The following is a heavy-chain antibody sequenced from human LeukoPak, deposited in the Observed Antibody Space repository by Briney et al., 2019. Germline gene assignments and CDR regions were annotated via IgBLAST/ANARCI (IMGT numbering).Heavy chain of an antibody. Sequence: PSETLSLTCTVSGGSISTYYWSWLRQPPGKGLEWIGYISYSGSTNYNPSLKTLKSRVTFSLNTSKNQFSLTLSSVTAADTAVYYCARLQGRGDHYLDSLGQGALVTVSS. D-gene: IGHD7-27*01. V-gene: IGHV4-59*08. J-gene: IGHJ4*02. CDR3: ARLQGRGDHYLDS. CDR2: ISYSGST. CDR1: GGSISTYY.